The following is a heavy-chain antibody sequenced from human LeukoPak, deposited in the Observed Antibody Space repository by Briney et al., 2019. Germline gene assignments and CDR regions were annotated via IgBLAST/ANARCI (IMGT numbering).Heavy chain of an antibody. CDR2: IYPGDSDT. V-gene: IGHV5-51*01. D-gene: IGHD3-10*01. Sequence: GESLKISCKGSGYSFTSYWIGWVRQMPGKGLEWMRIIYPGDSDTRYSPSFQGQVTISADKSISTAYLQWSSLKASDTAMYYCARRLYYGSGTLYYFDYWGQGTLVTVSS. J-gene: IGHJ4*02. CDR3: ARRLYYGSGTLYYFDY. CDR1: GYSFTSYW.